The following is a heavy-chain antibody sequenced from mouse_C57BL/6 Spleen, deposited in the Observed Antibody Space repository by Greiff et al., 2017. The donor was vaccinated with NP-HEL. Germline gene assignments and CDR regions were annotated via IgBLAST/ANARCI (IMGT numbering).Heavy chain of an antibody. V-gene: IGHV1-5*01. CDR3: TSLAVVANFDY. CDR1: GYTFTSYW. Sequence: VQLQQSGTVLARPGASVKMSCKTSGYTFTSYWMHWVKQRPGQGLEWIGAIYPGNSDTSYNQKFKGKAKLTAVTSASTAYMELSSLTYEDSAVYYCTSLAVVANFDYGGQGTTLTVSS. D-gene: IGHD1-1*01. CDR2: IYPGNSDT. J-gene: IGHJ2*01.